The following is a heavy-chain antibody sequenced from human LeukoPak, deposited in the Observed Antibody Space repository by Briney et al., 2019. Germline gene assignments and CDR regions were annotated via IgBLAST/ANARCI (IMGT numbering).Heavy chain of an antibody. CDR3: ARGPYYYDSSGYYPS. Sequence: GGSLRLSCAASGFTFSSYSMNWVRQAPGKGLEWVSSISSSSSYIYYADSVKGRFTISRDNAKNTLYLQMNSLRAEDTAVYYCARGPYYYDSSGYYPSWGQGTLVTVSS. CDR2: ISSSSSYI. CDR1: GFTFSSYS. J-gene: IGHJ4*02. D-gene: IGHD3-22*01. V-gene: IGHV3-21*01.